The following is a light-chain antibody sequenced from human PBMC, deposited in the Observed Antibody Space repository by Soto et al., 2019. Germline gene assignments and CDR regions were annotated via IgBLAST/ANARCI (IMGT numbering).Light chain of an antibody. CDR1: SSNIGSNT. Sequence: QSVLTQPPSASGTPGQRVTISCSGSSSNIGSNTVNWYQQLPGTATKLLIYRNNQRPSGGPYRFSGSKSGTSASLAISGLQSEDEADYYCAAWDDSLNGAVFGGGTQLTVL. CDR3: AAWDDSLNGAV. J-gene: IGLJ7*01. CDR2: RNN. V-gene: IGLV1-44*01.